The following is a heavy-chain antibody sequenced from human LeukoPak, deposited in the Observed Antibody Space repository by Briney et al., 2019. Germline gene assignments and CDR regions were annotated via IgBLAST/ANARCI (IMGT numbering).Heavy chain of an antibody. CDR1: GFTFSSYD. CDR2: IGTAGDT. Sequence: GGSLRLSCAASGFTFSSYDMHWVRQATGKGLEWVSAIGTAGDTYYPGSVKGRFTISRENAKNSLYLQMNSLRAGDTAVYYCARVSGGYYGSGSYYHADYWGQGTLVTVSS. J-gene: IGHJ4*02. D-gene: IGHD3-10*01. V-gene: IGHV3-13*01. CDR3: ARVSGGYYGSGSYYHADY.